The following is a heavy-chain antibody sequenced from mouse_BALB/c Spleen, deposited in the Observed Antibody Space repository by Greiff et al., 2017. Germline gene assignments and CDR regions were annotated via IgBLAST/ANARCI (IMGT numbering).Heavy chain of an antibody. J-gene: IGHJ3*01. V-gene: IGHV7-3*02. CDR1: GFTFTDYY. D-gene: IGHD1-1*01. CDR2: IRNKANGYTT. Sequence: DVMLVESGGGLVQPGGSLRLSCATSGFTFTDYYMSWVRQPPGKALEWLGFIRNKANGYTTEYSASVKGRFTISRDNSQSILYLQMNTLRAEDSATYYCARAYYYGSSAWFAYWGQGTLVTVSA. CDR3: ARAYYYGSSAWFAY.